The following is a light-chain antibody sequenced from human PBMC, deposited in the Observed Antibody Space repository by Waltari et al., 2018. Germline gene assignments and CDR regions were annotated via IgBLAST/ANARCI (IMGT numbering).Light chain of an antibody. CDR1: QSVSSF. CDR3: QQYNYWPPLT. Sequence: VMTQSPATLSLSPGERATLSFRASQSVSSFLAWYQQKPGQAPRLLIYGASTRATGIPARFSGSGSATEFTLTISSLHSEDFAVYYCQQYNYWPPLTFGGGTKVEIK. J-gene: IGKJ4*01. V-gene: IGKV3-15*01. CDR2: GAS.